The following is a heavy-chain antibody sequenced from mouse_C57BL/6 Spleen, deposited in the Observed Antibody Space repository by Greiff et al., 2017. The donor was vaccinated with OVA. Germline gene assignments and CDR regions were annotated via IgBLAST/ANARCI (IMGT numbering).Heavy chain of an antibody. Sequence: QVQLQQPGAELVMPGSSVKLSCKASGYTFTSYWMHWVKQRPIQGLEWIGNIDPSDSDTHYNQKFKGKATLTVDKSSSTAYMQLSSLTSEDSAVYYCESSSCYRYLDDWGQGTTLTVSS. D-gene: IGHD2-14*01. CDR1: GYTFTSYW. CDR2: IDPSDSDT. V-gene: IGHV1-52*01. CDR3: ESSSCYRYLDD. J-gene: IGHJ2*01.